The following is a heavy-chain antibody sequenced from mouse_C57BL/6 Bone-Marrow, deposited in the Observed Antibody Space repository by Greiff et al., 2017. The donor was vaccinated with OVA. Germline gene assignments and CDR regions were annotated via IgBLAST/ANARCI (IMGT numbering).Heavy chain of an antibody. D-gene: IGHD1-1*01. CDR2: INPYNGGT. Sequence: EVQLQQSGPVLVKPGASVKMSCKASGYTFTDYYMNWVKQSHGKSLEWIGVINPYNGGTSYNQKFKGKATLTVDKSSSTAYMELNSLTSEDSAVYYCARYYYGSIPGVWGTGTTVTVSS. J-gene: IGHJ1*03. CDR3: ARYYYGSIPGV. V-gene: IGHV1-19*01. CDR1: GYTFTDYY.